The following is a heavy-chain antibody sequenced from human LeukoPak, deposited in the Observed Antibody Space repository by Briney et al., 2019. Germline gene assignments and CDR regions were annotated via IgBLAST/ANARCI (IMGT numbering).Heavy chain of an antibody. J-gene: IGHJ4*02. CDR1: GFIFSSYW. CDR2: IEQAGTE. V-gene: IGHV3-7*01. CDR3: AGDPFWSGYFDFDY. Sequence: GGSLRLSCAASGFIFSSYWMSWVRQAPGKGLEWVANIEQAGTEKYVDSVKGRFTISRDNAENSLYLQMNSLRAEDTAVYYCAGDPFWSGYFDFDYWGQGTLVTVS. D-gene: IGHD3-3*01.